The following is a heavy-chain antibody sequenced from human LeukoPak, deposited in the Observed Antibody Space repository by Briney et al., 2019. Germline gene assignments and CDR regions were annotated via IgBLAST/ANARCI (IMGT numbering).Heavy chain of an antibody. CDR1: GFTFSSSA. Sequence: GGSLRLSCAASGFTFSSSAMSWVRQAPGKGLEWVSAISGNGDRTHYAASVKGRFTVSRDTSTNTLFLQLNSLRAEDTAIYYCAKSLRGVVVPYFDSWGQETLVTVSS. V-gene: IGHV3-23*01. CDR2: ISGNGDRT. CDR3: AKSLRGVVVPYFDS. D-gene: IGHD3-10*01. J-gene: IGHJ4*02.